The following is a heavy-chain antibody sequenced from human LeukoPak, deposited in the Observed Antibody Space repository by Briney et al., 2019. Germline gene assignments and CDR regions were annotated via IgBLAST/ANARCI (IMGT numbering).Heavy chain of an antibody. CDR1: GFTFITSY. CDR3: ARYYDGSGSDDALDI. Sequence: PGGSLRLSCAASGFTFITSYMNWVRQAPGKGLEWVATINQDGSEKFYGDSVKGRFTVSRNNAKNSLYLQMNSLRVGDTAVYYCARYYDGSGSDDALDIWGQGTTVTVSS. D-gene: IGHD3-22*01. J-gene: IGHJ3*02. V-gene: IGHV3-7*05. CDR2: INQDGSEK.